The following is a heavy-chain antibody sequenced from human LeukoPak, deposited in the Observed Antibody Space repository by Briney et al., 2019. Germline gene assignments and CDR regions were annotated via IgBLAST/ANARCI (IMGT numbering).Heavy chain of an antibody. J-gene: IGHJ3*02. D-gene: IGHD6-13*01. V-gene: IGHV5-78*01. CDR3: ASLSSSWGGGDAFDI. CDR2: IYPGNSDT. Sequence: GESLKISCKTSGYSFTSYWIHWVRQMPGKELEWMGSIYPGNSDTRYSPSFQGHVTISADSSSSTAYLQWSSLKASDAAMYYCASLSSSWGGGDAFDIWGQGTMVTVSS. CDR1: GYSFTSYW.